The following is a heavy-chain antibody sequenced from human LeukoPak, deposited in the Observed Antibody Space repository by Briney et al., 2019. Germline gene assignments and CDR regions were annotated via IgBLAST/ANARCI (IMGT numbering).Heavy chain of an antibody. CDR1: GGSFSGYY. D-gene: IGHD6-13*01. V-gene: IGHV4-34*01. CDR3: ARARGGSSSWYSPFDY. Sequence: PETLSLTCAVYGGSFSGYYWSWIRQPPGKGLEWIGEINHSGSTNYNPSLKSRVTISVDTSKNQFSLKLSSVTAADTAVYYCARARGGSSSWYSPFDYWGQGTLVTVSS. CDR2: INHSGST. J-gene: IGHJ4*02.